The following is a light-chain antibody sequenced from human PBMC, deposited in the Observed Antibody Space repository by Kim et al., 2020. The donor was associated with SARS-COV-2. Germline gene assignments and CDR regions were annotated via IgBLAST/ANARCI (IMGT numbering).Light chain of an antibody. Sequence: DIQMTQSPSSLSASVGDRVTITCRASQSINSYLNWYQQKPGKAPKFLIYAASSLQSGVPSRFSGSGSGTDFSLTISSLQPEDFATYYCQQSYSIPYTFGQGTSWRSN. CDR1: QSINSY. V-gene: IGKV1-39*01. CDR3: QQSYSIPYT. J-gene: IGKJ2*01. CDR2: AAS.